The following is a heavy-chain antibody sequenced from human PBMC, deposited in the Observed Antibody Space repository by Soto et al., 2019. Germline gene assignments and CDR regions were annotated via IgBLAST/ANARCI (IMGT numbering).Heavy chain of an antibody. J-gene: IGHJ3*02. D-gene: IGHD4-17*01. V-gene: IGHV2-5*01. CDR3: AYMTTVATAAFDI. Sequence: QITLKESSPTQVKPTQTLTLTCTASGLSFGTSGVGVGWIRQPPGAALEWLAPIYWNDDKRYSPSLKSSLTITKDTSKTQVVLTMTNVDPVDTATYYCAYMTTVATAAFDIWGQGTMVTVSS. CDR2: IYWNDDK. CDR1: GLSFGTSGVG.